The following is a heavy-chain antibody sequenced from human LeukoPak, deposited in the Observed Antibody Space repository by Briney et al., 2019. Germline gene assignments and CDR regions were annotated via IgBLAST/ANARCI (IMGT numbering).Heavy chain of an antibody. CDR2: INTDGSSP. Sequence: GGSLRLSCAASGFTFSSYWMHWVRQAPGKGLVWVSRINTDGSSPSYADSVKGRFTISRDNAKNTLYLQMNSLRAEDTAVYYCARDPYGSGSYPDYWGQGTLVTVSS. CDR3: ARDPYGSGSYPDY. D-gene: IGHD3-10*01. J-gene: IGHJ4*02. CDR1: GFTFSSYW. V-gene: IGHV3-74*01.